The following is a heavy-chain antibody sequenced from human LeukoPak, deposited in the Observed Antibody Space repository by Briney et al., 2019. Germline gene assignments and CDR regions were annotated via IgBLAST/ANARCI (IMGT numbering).Heavy chain of an antibody. Sequence: SETLSLTCTVSGGSISSGSYYWSWIRQPAGKGLEWIGRIYTSGSTNYNPSLKSRVTISVDTSKNQFSLKLSSVTAADTAVYYCARYYDSSGPDAFDIWGQGTMVTVSS. D-gene: IGHD3-22*01. J-gene: IGHJ3*02. CDR1: GGSISSGSYY. CDR3: ARYYDSSGPDAFDI. CDR2: IYTSGST. V-gene: IGHV4-61*02.